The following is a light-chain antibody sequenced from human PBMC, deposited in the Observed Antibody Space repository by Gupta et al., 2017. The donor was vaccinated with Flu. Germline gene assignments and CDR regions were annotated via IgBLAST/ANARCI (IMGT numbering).Light chain of an antibody. CDR1: QIVSSY. CDR3: QQYCKWLYT. CDR2: DAS. Sequence: EIVLPQSQATLSLSQGEGATLSCRASQIVSSYLTWYQQRPVQAPRLLIYDASSRATGIPARFSGSGSGTDFTLTISSLEPEDFAVYYCQQYCKWLYTFGQGTKMEIK. V-gene: IGKV3-11*01. J-gene: IGKJ2*01.